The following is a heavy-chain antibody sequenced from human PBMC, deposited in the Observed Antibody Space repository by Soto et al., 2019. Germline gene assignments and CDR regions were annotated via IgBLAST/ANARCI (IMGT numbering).Heavy chain of an antibody. CDR2: IYHSGST. Sequence: SQTLSLTCAVSGGSISSSHWWGWVRQAPGKGLEWIGEIYHSGSTNYNPSLKSRITMSVDKSKNQFSVNLSSVTAADTAVYYCVRDADETAIVPAPWLVWGRGTMVTVSS. CDR1: GGSISSSHW. CDR3: VRDADETAIVPAPWLV. J-gene: IGHJ6*02. V-gene: IGHV4-4*02. D-gene: IGHD2-21*02.